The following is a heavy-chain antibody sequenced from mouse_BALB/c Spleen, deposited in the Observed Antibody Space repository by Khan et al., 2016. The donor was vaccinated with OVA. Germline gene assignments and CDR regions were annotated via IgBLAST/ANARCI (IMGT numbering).Heavy chain of an antibody. CDR2: IWSDGST. CDR1: GFSLTSYG. Sequence: QVQLKESGPGLVAPSQSLSITCTISGFSLTSYGVHWVRQPPGKGLEWLVMIWSDGSTTYNSALKSRLSISKDNSKSQVVLKMNSLQTDDTAIYYCARHAFSYYGTAMDYWGQGTSVTVSS. CDR3: ARHAFSYYGTAMDY. V-gene: IGHV2-6-1*01. D-gene: IGHD1-1*01. J-gene: IGHJ4*01.